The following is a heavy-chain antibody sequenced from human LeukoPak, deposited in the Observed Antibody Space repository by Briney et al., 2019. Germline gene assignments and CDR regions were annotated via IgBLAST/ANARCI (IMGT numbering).Heavy chain of an antibody. Sequence: RASVKVSCKASGYTFTSYGISWVRQAPGQGLEWVGWISAYNGNTNYAQNLQGRVTMTTDTSTGTAYMELRSLRSDDTAVYYCARAYCGDDCSFDYWGQGTLVTVSS. CDR2: ISAYNGNT. V-gene: IGHV1-18*01. CDR1: GYTFTSYG. CDR3: ARAYCGDDCSFDY. D-gene: IGHD2-21*02. J-gene: IGHJ4*02.